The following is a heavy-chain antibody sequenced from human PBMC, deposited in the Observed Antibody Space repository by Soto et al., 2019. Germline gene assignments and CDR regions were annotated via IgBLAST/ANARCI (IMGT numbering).Heavy chain of an antibody. J-gene: IGHJ5*02. Sequence: QVQLVQSGAEVKKPGSSVKVSCKASGGTFSSYAITWVRQAPGQGLEWMGGIIPIFGTANYAQKFQGRVTITADESTSTAYMDLGRLRPEDTAVDHCARDGGTSSGYYPYWFDPWGQGTLVTVSS. CDR2: IIPIFGTA. CDR3: ARDGGTSSGYYPYWFDP. CDR1: GGTFSSYA. D-gene: IGHD3-22*01. V-gene: IGHV1-69*12.